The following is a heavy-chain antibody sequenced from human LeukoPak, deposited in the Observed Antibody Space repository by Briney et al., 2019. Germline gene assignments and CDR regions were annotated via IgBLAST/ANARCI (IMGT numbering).Heavy chain of an antibody. CDR2: IYSGGTT. J-gene: IGHJ2*01. CDR1: GFTVSTNY. CDR3: ARDPSSGRYWYFDL. D-gene: IGHD6-19*01. V-gene: IGHV3-53*01. Sequence: PGGSLRLSCAASGFTVSTNYMSWVRQAPGKGLEWVSIIYSGGTTYYADSVKGRFSISRDNSKNTLYLQMNSLRAEDTAVYYCARDPSSGRYWYFDLWGRGTLVTASA.